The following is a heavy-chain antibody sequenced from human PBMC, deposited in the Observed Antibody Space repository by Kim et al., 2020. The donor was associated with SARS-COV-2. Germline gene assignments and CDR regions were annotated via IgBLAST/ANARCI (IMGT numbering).Heavy chain of an antibody. D-gene: IGHD4-17*01. J-gene: IGHJ4*02. CDR2: ISYDGSNK. V-gene: IGHV3-30*04. CDR3: ARVYGAHFDY. CDR1: GFTFSSYA. Sequence: GGSLRLSCAASGFTFSSYAMHWVRQAPGKGLEWVAVISYDGSNKYYADSVKGRFTISRDNSKNTLYLQMNSLRAEDTAVYYCARVYGAHFDYWGQGTLVTVSS.